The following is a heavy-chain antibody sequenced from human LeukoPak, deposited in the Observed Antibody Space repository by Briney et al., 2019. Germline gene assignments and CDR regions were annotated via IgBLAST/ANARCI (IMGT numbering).Heavy chain of an antibody. CDR2: KYARGSS. CDR3: ARGRYCSADICTGGDSFDI. Sequence: SETLSLTCTVSGGPISNYYWSWIRQPAGKGLEWIGRKYARGSSNYNPPVQSRVTMPVDTSKNQFSLKLRSVTAADTAVYYCARGRYCSADICTGGDSFDIWGQGTMVSVSP. J-gene: IGHJ3*02. CDR1: GGPISNYY. V-gene: IGHV4-4*07. D-gene: IGHD2-15*01.